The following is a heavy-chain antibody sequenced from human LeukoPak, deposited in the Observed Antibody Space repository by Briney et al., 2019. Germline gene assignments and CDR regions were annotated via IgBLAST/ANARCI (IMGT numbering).Heavy chain of an antibody. CDR3: AKDLVDIVLMVHDY. CDR1: GFTFSSYS. J-gene: IGHJ4*02. V-gene: IGHV3-21*04. D-gene: IGHD2-8*01. Sequence: GGSLRLSCAASGFTFSSYSMNWVRQAPGKGLEWVSSITSSSSYIYYADSVRGRFTISRHNAKNSLYLQPNSLRAEDTAVYYCAKDLVDIVLMVHDYWGQGTLVTVSS. CDR2: ITSSSSYI.